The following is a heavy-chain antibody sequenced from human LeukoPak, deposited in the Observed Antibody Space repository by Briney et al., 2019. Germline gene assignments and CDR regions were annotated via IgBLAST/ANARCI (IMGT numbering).Heavy chain of an antibody. CDR2: INQGGSDK. D-gene: IGHD1-14*01. CDR3: TRDRSRAEDD. Sequence: GGSLRLSCAASGFTFSGHWMSWVRQAPGKGLEWVANINQGGSDKYYVDSVKGRFTISRDNANNLLYLQMGSLRGEDTAVYYCTRDRSRAEDDWGQGTLVTVSS. CDR1: GFTFSGHW. V-gene: IGHV3-7*01. J-gene: IGHJ4*02.